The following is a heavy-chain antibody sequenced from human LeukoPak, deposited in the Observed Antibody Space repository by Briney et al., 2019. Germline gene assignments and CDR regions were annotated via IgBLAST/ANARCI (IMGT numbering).Heavy chain of an antibody. CDR2: IYYGGST. V-gene: IGHV4-31*03. J-gene: IGHJ4*02. D-gene: IGHD6-19*01. Sequence: PSQTLSLTCTVSGGSISSGGYYWSWIRQHPGKGLEWIGYIYYGGSTYYNPSLKSRVTISVDTSKNQFSLKLSSVTAADTAVYYCARGPGGWYGVFDYWGQGTLVTVSS. CDR3: ARGPGGWYGVFDY. CDR1: GGSISSGGYY.